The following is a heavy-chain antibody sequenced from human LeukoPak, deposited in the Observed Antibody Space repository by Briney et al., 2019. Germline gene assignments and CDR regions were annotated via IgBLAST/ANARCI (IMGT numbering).Heavy chain of an antibody. CDR1: GFTFSSYA. CDR3: AKAYDYYYYYGMDV. V-gene: IGHV3-23*01. J-gene: IGHJ6*02. CDR2: ISGSGGST. D-gene: IGHD4-17*01. Sequence: GGSLRLSCAASGFTFSSYAMSWVRQAPGKGLEWVLAISGSGGSTYYADSVKGRFTISRDNSKNTLYLQVNSLRAEDTAVYYCAKAYDYYYYYGMDVWGQGTTVTVSS.